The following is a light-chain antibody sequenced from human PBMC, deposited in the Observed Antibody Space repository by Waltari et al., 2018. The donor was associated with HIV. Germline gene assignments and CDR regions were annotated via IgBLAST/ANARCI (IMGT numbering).Light chain of an antibody. Sequence: QSMLTPPPSVSGAPGKRVTISCTGSSSTIGADFDVHWYQQIPGTAPKLLISGNKNRPSGVPDRFSASKSGTSASLTISGLQAEDEADYFCQSYDISLSASVVFGGGTRLTVL. CDR3: QSYDISLSASVV. CDR2: GNK. CDR1: SSTIGADFD. V-gene: IGLV1-40*01. J-gene: IGLJ2*01.